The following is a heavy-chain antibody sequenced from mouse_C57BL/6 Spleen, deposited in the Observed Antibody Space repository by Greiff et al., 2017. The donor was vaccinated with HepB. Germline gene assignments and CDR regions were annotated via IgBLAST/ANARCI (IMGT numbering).Heavy chain of an antibody. J-gene: IGHJ4*01. CDR2: ISYDGSN. Sequence: EVQRVESGPGLVKPSQSLSLTCSVTGYSITSGYYWNWIRQFPGNKLEWMGYISYDGSNNYNPSLKNRISITRDTSKNQFFLKLNSVTTEDTATYYCAREGGYYGSSYVGYAMDYWGQGTSVTVSS. CDR3: AREGGYYGSSYVGYAMDY. V-gene: IGHV3-6*01. D-gene: IGHD1-1*01. CDR1: GYSITSGYY.